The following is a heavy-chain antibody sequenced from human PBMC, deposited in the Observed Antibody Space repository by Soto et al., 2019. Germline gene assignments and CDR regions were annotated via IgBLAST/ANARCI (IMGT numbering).Heavy chain of an antibody. V-gene: IGHV4-4*02. J-gene: IGHJ4*02. Sequence: QVQLQESGPGLANPSGTLSLTCTVSGGSISSSNWWSWVRQSPGKGLEWIGEIYHSGNTNYNPSLKSRVSISVDKSKSQISLSLNSGTAADTAVYYCARDGGGGSSYGYRYFDSWGQGTLVTVSS. CDR1: GGSISSSNW. CDR2: IYHSGNT. D-gene: IGHD3-16*01. CDR3: ARDGGGGSSYGYRYFDS.